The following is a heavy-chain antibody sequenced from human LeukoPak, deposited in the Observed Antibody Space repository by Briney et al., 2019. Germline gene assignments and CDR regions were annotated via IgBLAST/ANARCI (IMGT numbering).Heavy chain of an antibody. CDR3: ARVSRFLEWLFFDY. CDR1: GFTFSDYW. V-gene: IGHV3-7*01. CDR2: IKQDGSVK. D-gene: IGHD3-3*01. Sequence: GGSLRLSCAASGFTFSDYWMTWVRQAPGKGLEWVANIKQDGSVKNYVDSVKGRFTISRDNAKNSLYLQMNSLRAEGTAVYYCARVSRFLEWLFFDYWGQGTLVTVSS. J-gene: IGHJ4*02.